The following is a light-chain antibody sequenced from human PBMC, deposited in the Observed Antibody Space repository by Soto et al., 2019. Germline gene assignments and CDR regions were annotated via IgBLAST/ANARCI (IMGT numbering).Light chain of an antibody. CDR1: QSVSSN. CDR2: GAS. V-gene: IGKV3-15*01. Sequence: EIVLTQSLATLSVSPGERATLSCRASQSVSSNLAWYQQKPGQAPRLLIYGASTRATGIPARFSGSVSGTEVTITLSSLQSEDGEVYYCQQYNNWPRTFGQGTKVDIK. J-gene: IGKJ1*01. CDR3: QQYNNWPRT.